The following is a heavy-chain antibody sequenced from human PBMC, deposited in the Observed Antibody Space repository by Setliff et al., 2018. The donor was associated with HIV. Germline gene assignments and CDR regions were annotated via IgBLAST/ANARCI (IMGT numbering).Heavy chain of an antibody. D-gene: IGHD5-18*01. J-gene: IGHJ5*02. V-gene: IGHV1-24*01. Sequence: ASVKVSCKVSGYTLTELSRHWVRQAPGKGLEWMGGFDPEDGETIYAQKFQGGVAMTADTSTNTVYMELSSLRSEDTAIYYCARGGPGSSFGYDWFDPWGQGTPVTVSS. CDR3: ARGGPGSSFGYDWFDP. CDR1: GYTLTELS. CDR2: FDPEDGET.